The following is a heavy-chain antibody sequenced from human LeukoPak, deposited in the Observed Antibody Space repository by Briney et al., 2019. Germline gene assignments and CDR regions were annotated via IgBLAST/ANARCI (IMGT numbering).Heavy chain of an antibody. Sequence: GSLRLSCAASGFTFSSYAMSWVRQAPGKGLEWVSAISGSGGSTYYADSVKGRFTISRDNSKNTLYLQMNSLRAEDTAVYYCANDRYNWNRPYYFDYWGQGTLVTVSS. CDR1: GFTFSSYA. V-gene: IGHV3-23*01. CDR2: ISGSGGST. J-gene: IGHJ4*02. D-gene: IGHD1-20*01. CDR3: ANDRYNWNRPYYFDY.